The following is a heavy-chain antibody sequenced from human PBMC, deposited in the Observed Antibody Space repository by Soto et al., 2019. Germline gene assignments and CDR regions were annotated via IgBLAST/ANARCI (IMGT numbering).Heavy chain of an antibody. CDR2: FDPEDGET. V-gene: IGHV1-24*01. D-gene: IGHD6-19*01. Sequence: GASVKVSCKVSGYTLTELSMHWVRQAPGKGLEWMGGFDPEDGETIYAQKFQGRVTMTEDTSTDTAYMELSSLRSEDTAVYYCATRDRIAVAGNWFDPWGQGTLVTVSS. CDR3: ATRDRIAVAGNWFDP. CDR1: GYTLTELS. J-gene: IGHJ5*02.